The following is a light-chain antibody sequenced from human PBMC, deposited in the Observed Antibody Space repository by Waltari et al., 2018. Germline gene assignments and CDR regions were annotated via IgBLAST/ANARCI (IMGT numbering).Light chain of an antibody. CDR1: SSDVGGYDY. CDR2: EVT. J-gene: IGLJ3*02. V-gene: IGLV2-8*01. CDR3: SSYAGSNLWV. Sequence: QSALTQPPSASGSPGQSVTISCTGTSSDVGGYDYVSWYQQHPDKAPKLMIYEVTKRPAVVPDRFSGSKSGTTASLTVSGLQAEDEADYYCSSYAGSNLWVFGGGTKLTVL.